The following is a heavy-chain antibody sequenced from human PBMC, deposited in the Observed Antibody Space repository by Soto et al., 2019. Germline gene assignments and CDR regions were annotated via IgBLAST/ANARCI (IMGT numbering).Heavy chain of an antibody. V-gene: IGHV1-18*01. D-gene: IGHD3-16*01. CDR2: INAYNGDT. CDR1: GYTFTSYG. J-gene: IGHJ6*02. CDR3: ARMGDVPYYYYGMDV. Sequence: QVQLVQSGAEVKKPGASVKVSCKASGYTFTSYGFSWVRQAPGQGLEWMGWINAYNGDTNYAQNLQGRVTMTTDTSTHTAYMELRSPRSDDTAVYYCARMGDVPYYYYGMDVWGPGTTVTVSS.